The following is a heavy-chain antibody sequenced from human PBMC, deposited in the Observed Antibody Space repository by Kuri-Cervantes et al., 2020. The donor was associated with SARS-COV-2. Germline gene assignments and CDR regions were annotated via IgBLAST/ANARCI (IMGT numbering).Heavy chain of an antibody. J-gene: IGHJ4*02. D-gene: IGHD6-19*01. Sequence: GESLKISCAASGFTFSSYAMSWVRQAPGKGLEWVSGISGSGGSTYYADSVKGRFTISRDNSKNTLYLQMNSLRAEDTAVYYCAKELAVAGSADYFDYWGQGTLVTVSS. CDR2: ISGSGGST. CDR3: AKELAVAGSADYFDY. CDR1: GFTFSSYA. V-gene: IGHV3-23*01.